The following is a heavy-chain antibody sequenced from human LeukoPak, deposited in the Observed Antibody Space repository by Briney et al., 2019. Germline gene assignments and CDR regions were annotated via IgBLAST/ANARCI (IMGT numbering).Heavy chain of an antibody. CDR1: TFTFSSFA. V-gene: IGHV3-23*01. Sequence: PGGSLRLSCAASTFTFSSFAMSWVRQAPGKGLEWVSGFSGSGGSTYYADSVKGRFTISRDNSKNTLYPQMNSLRAEDTAVYYCAKGSGSYYMGYYGMDVWGQGTTVTVSS. J-gene: IGHJ6*02. D-gene: IGHD3-10*01. CDR2: FSGSGGST. CDR3: AKGSGSYYMGYYGMDV.